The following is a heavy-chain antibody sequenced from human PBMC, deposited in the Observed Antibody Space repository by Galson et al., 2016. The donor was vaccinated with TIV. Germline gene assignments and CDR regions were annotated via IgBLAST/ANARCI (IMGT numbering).Heavy chain of an antibody. J-gene: IGHJ5*02. Sequence: SETLSLTCTVSGGSISSYFWYWIRQPAGKGLEWIGRIDDVGNTIYNPSLSSRVTISLDTSKNQVSLTLSSVTAADTAVYYCARGGGWLTDHWGQGTLVTVSS. CDR2: IDDVGNT. CDR3: ARGGGWLTDH. V-gene: IGHV4-4*07. D-gene: IGHD5-24*01. CDR1: GGSISSYF.